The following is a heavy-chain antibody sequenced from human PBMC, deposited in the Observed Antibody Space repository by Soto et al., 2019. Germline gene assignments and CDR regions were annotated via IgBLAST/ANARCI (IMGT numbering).Heavy chain of an antibody. CDR2: ISAYNGDT. Sequence: QVQLVQSGGEVKKPGASVKVSCKASGYTFTSYGFTWVRQAPGQGLELMGWISAYNGDTNFAQKFRDRVTLSTDTFTSKAYMELRTLTSDDTAVYYCARSDRYYAGSTAYWGQGTLITVSS. CDR1: GYTFTSYG. J-gene: IGHJ4*02. D-gene: IGHD2-15*01. V-gene: IGHV1-18*01. CDR3: ARSDRYYAGSTAY.